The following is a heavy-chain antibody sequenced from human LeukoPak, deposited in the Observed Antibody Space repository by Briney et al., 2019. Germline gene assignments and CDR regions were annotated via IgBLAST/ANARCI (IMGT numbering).Heavy chain of an antibody. Sequence: SQTLSLTCTVSGGSISSGGYYWSWIRQHPGKGLEWIGYIYYSGSTYYNPSLKSRVTISVDTSKNQFSLKLSSVTAADTAVYFCARSRAPAVTWALFETWGQGILVTVSS. CDR1: GGSISSGGYY. CDR2: IYYSGST. V-gene: IGHV4-31*03. J-gene: IGHJ5*02. CDR3: ARSRAPAVTWALFET. D-gene: IGHD2-21*02.